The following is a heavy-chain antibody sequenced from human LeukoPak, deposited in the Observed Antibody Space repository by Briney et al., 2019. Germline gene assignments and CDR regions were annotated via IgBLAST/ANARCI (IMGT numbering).Heavy chain of an antibody. V-gene: IGHV5-51*01. CDR1: GYSFTSYW. D-gene: IGHD5-12*01. Sequence: GESLKISCKGSGYSFTSYWIGWVRQMPGKGLERMGIIYPGDSDTRYSPSFQGQVTISADKSITTAYLQWSSLKASDTAMYYCARRVDIVATITGATNYYYMDVWGKGTTVTVSS. J-gene: IGHJ6*03. CDR3: ARRVDIVATITGATNYYYMDV. CDR2: IYPGDSDT.